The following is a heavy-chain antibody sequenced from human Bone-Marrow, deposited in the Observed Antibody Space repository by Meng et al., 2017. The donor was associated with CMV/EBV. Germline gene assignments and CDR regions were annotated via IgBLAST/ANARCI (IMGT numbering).Heavy chain of an antibody. CDR3: AKHADEYQLHY. CDR1: GFTVSNNY. CDR2: IYSGGSST. Sequence: GESLKISCAASGFTVSNNYMHWVRQAPGKGLEWVSVIYSGGSSTYYADFVKGRFTISRDNSKNTLYLQMNSLRAEDTAVYYCAKHADEYQLHYWGQGTLVAVSS. D-gene: IGHD2-2*01. J-gene: IGHJ4*02. V-gene: IGHV3-23*03.